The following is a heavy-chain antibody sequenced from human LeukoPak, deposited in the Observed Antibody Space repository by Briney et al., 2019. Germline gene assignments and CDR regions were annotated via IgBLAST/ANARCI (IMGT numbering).Heavy chain of an antibody. CDR3: AKDNRGGWSGYFDY. CDR1: GFIFSSYG. D-gene: IGHD6-19*01. V-gene: IGHV3-33*06. Sequence: GGSLRLSCATSGFIFSSYGMYWVRQAPGKGLEWVAGIWHDGSAEFYADSVKGRFSISRDDSKNTVYLQMNSLRAEDTALYYCAKDNRGGWSGYFDYWGQGVLVTVSS. CDR2: IWHDGSAE. J-gene: IGHJ4*02.